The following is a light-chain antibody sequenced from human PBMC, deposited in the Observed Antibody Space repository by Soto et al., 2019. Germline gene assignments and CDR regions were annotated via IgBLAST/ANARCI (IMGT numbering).Light chain of an antibody. CDR3: SSYAGSNNAV. Sequence: QSALTQPPSASGSPGQSVTISCTGTSSDVGGYNYVSWCQHHPGKAPKLMLYEVSKRPSGVPDRFSGSKSGNTASLTVSGLQAEDEADYYCSSYAGSNNAVFGTGTKLTVL. CDR1: SSDVGGYNY. J-gene: IGLJ1*01. CDR2: EVS. V-gene: IGLV2-8*01.